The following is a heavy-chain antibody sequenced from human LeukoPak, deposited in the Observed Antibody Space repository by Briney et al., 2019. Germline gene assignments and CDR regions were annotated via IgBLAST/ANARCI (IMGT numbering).Heavy chain of an antibody. CDR3: ARDEDGGNSYG. J-gene: IGHJ4*02. CDR1: GGTFSSYV. D-gene: IGHD4-23*01. CDR2: IIPILGIA. Sequence: SVKVSCKASGGTFSSYVISWVRQPPGQGFEWMGRIIPILGIANYAQKFQGRVTITADKSTSTAYMELSSLRSEDTAVYYCARDEDGGNSYGWGQGTLVTVSS. V-gene: IGHV1-69*04.